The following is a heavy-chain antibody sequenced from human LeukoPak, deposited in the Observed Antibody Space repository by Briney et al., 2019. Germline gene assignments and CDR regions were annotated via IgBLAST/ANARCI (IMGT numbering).Heavy chain of an antibody. V-gene: IGHV1-69*05. D-gene: IGHD6-13*01. CDR3: SKDLTAADYYYMDV. Sequence: SVKVSCKASGGTFSSYAISWVRQAPGQGLEWMGGIIPIFGTANYAQKFQGRVTITTDESTSTAYMELSSLRSEDTAVYYCSKDLTAADYYYMDVWGKGTTVTVSS. CDR2: IIPIFGTA. J-gene: IGHJ6*03. CDR1: GGTFSSYA.